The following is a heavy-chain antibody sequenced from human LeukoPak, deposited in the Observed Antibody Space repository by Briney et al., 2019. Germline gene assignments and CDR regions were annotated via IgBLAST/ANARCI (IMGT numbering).Heavy chain of an antibody. CDR2: IYHSGST. D-gene: IGHD2-15*01. CDR3: ASSAVVVAATDTYYYYGMDV. CDR1: GGSISSGGYS. J-gene: IGHJ6*02. Sequence: SQTLSLTCAVSGGSISSGGYSWSWIRQPPGKGLEWIGYIYHSGSTHYNPSLKSRVTISVDRSKSQFSLKLSSVTAADTAVYYCASSAVVVAATDTYYYYGMDVWGQGTTVTVSS. V-gene: IGHV4-30-2*01.